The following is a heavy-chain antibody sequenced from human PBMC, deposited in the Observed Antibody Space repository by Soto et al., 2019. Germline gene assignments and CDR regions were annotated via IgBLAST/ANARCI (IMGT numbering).Heavy chain of an antibody. Sequence: SVKVSCKASGYTFTRYTMNWVRQAPGQRLEWMGWINPDNGNTKSSQKFQDRVIITRDTSASTAYMDLSSLRSEDTAVYYCARGIATGQLDPWGQGTLVTVSS. V-gene: IGHV1-3*01. J-gene: IGHJ5*02. CDR2: INPDNGNT. D-gene: IGHD2-15*01. CDR3: ARGIATGQLDP. CDR1: GYTFTRYT.